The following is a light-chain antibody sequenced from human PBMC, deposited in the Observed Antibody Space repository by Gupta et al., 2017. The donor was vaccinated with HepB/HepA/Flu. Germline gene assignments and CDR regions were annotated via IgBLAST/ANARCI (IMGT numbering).Light chain of an antibody. CDR1: SSDVGGYNY. CDR2: EVS. J-gene: IGLJ1*01. CDR3: SSYAGSNNFFYV. V-gene: IGLV2-8*01. Sequence: QSALTQPPSASGSPGQSVPISCTGTSSDVGGYNYVSWYQQHPGKAPKLMIYEVSKRPSGVPDRFSGSKPGNTASLTVSGLQAEDEADYYCSSYAGSNNFFYVFGTGTKVTVL.